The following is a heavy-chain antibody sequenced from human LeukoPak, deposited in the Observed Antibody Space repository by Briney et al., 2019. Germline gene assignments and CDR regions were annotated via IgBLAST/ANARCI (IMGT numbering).Heavy chain of an antibody. CDR3: AKVLYCSSTSCHAPYFDY. CDR1: GFTFSSYA. D-gene: IGHD2-2*01. Sequence: GGSLRLSCAASGFTFSSYAMNWVRQAPGKGLEWVSAISGSGGSTYYADSVKGRFTISRDNSKNTLYLQMNSLRAEDTAVYYCAKVLYCSSTSCHAPYFDYWGQGTLVTVSS. CDR2: ISGSGGST. V-gene: IGHV3-23*01. J-gene: IGHJ4*02.